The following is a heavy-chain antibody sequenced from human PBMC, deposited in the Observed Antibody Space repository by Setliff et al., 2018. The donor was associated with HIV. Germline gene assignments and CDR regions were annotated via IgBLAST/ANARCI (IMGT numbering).Heavy chain of an antibody. CDR2: IWHDGSNE. CDR1: GFTFSDSC. CDR3: ARDHGYCSSTSRHYYGMDV. J-gene: IGHJ6*01. V-gene: IGHV3-33*01. Sequence: GGSLRLSCAASGFTFSDSCMHWVRQTPGKGLEWVAVIWHDGSNEYYADSGKGRFIIFRDNSKNTLNLQMTSLRVEETGVYYCARDHGYCSSTSRHYYGMDVWGQGTTVTVSS. D-gene: IGHD2-2*03.